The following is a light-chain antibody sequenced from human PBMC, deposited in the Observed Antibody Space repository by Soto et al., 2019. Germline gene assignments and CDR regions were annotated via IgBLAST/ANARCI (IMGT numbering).Light chain of an antibody. CDR2: NVN. CDR3: ASFTNTYSYV. V-gene: IGLV2-14*01. Sequence: VLTQPASVSGSPGQSITISCTGTSGDVGAYDFVSWYQQHPGKAPRLMIYNVNNRPAGASNRFSGSKSGSTASLTISTLQAEDEADYYCASFTNTYSYVFGAGTKVTVL. CDR1: SGDVGAYDF. J-gene: IGLJ1*01.